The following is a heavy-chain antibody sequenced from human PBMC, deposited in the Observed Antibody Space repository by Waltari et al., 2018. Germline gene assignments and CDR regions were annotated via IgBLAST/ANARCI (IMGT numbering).Heavy chain of an antibody. CDR2: IYSSGRT. V-gene: IGHV4-39*01. J-gene: IGHJ4*02. CDR1: DGSISSGNYY. Sequence: QLQLQESGPGLVKPSETLSLTCTVSDGSISSGNYYWGWTRQSPGKGLEWIGSIYSSGRTSYNPSLNSRGTISVDTPKHQFSLKRSSVTAADTAVYYCARSLHIFRAAAGMFDYWGQGSLVIVSS. CDR3: ARSLHIFRAAAGMFDY. D-gene: IGHD6-13*01.